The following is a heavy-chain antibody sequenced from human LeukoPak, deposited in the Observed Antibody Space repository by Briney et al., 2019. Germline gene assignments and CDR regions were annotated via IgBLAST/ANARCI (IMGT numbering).Heavy chain of an antibody. D-gene: IGHD2-15*01. Sequence: KASETLSLTCTVSGVSISSDSYYWSWLRQPAGKGLEWFGRFYTSGTTNYNPSLKSRVTISVDTSKNQFSLKLRSVTAADTALYYCARSELSCSGGSCPTRYAFDIWGQGTVVTASS. V-gene: IGHV4-61*02. CDR1: GVSISSDSYY. CDR2: FYTSGTT. J-gene: IGHJ3*02. CDR3: ARSELSCSGGSCPTRYAFDI.